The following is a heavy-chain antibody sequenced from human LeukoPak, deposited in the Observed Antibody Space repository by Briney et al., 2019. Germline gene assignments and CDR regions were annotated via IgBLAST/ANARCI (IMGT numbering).Heavy chain of an antibody. Sequence: SETLSLTCTVSGGSISSGDYYWSWIRQPPGKGLEWIGYIYYSGSTYYNPSLKSRVTISVDTSKNQFSLKLSSVTAADTAVYYCARGAAARPGPSFPWGQGTLVTVSS. CDR3: ARGAAARPGPSFP. CDR2: IYYSGST. V-gene: IGHV4-30-4*08. CDR1: GGSISSGDYY. J-gene: IGHJ5*02. D-gene: IGHD6-13*01.